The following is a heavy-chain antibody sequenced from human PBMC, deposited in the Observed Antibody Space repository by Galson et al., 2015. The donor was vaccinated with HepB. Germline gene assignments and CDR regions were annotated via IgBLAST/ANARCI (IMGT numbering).Heavy chain of an antibody. J-gene: IGHJ6*02. D-gene: IGHD4-17*01. CDR3: ARDQGDDYVNYYYYYGMDV. CDR1: VFNISNNY. CDR2: IYKNGTT. Sequence: CAASVFNISNNYMSWVRQAPGKGLEWVSVIYKNGTTNYADSVKGRFTISRDTSKNTLYLQMNNLRGEDTAVYYCARDQGDDYVNYYYYYGMDVWGQGTTVTVSS. V-gene: IGHV3-66*03.